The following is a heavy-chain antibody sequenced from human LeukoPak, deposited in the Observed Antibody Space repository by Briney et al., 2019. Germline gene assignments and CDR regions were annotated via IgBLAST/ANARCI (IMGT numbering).Heavy chain of an antibody. Sequence: PGGSLRLSCAASGFIFSDYSMGWVRQAPGKGLEWVSSITTSRDQYHADSVKGRFTVSRDNAKSSVYLQMNSLRADDTAVYYCARDSYCPNDVCYDYWGQGILVTVS. J-gene: IGHJ4*02. CDR3: ARDSYCPNDVCYDY. V-gene: IGHV3-21*06. D-gene: IGHD2-8*01. CDR2: ITTSRDQ. CDR1: GFIFSDYS.